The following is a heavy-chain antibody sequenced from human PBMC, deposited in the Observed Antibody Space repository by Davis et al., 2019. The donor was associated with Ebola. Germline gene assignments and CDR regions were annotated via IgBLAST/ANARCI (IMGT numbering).Heavy chain of an antibody. J-gene: IGHJ6*02. CDR1: GYTFTSYG. D-gene: IGHD6-6*01. CDR3: ARGLRGAARNYGMDV. Sequence: ASVKVSCKASGYTFTSYGISWVRQAPGQGLEWMGWINAYNGNTNYAQKLQGRVTMTTDTSTSTAYMELRSLRSDDTAVYYCARGLRGAARNYGMDVWGQGTTVTVSS. CDR2: INAYNGNT. V-gene: IGHV1-18*01.